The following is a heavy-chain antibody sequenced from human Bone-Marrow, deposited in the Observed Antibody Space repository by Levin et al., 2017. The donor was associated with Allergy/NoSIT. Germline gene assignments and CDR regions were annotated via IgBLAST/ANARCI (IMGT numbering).Heavy chain of an antibody. CDR3: ARVGYSSGWYLNYFDY. CDR1: GFTFSSYA. J-gene: IGHJ4*02. D-gene: IGHD6-19*01. CDR2: ISYDGSNK. V-gene: IGHV3-30-3*01. Sequence: GESLKISCAASGFTFSSYAMHWVRQAPGKGLEWVAVISYDGSNKYYADSVKGRFTISRDNSKNTLYLQMNSLRAEDTAVYYCARVGYSSGWYLNYFDYWGQGTLVTVSS.